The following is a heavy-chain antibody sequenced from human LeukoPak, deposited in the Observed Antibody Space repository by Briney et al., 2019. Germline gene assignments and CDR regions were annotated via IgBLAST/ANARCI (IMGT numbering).Heavy chain of an antibody. CDR2: IYPDDSDT. D-gene: IGHD2-2*01. Sequence: GESPKTPCKSSGYSFTSYWIGWARQMPAKGLEWMGIIYPDDSDTKYNPSLQGQVTIPADKTISTTYLQWSSLKASDTAMYYCAFGEPAAIGRWFDPWGQGTLVTVSS. CDR1: GYSFTSYW. J-gene: IGHJ5*02. CDR3: AFGEPAAIGRWFDP. V-gene: IGHV5-51*01.